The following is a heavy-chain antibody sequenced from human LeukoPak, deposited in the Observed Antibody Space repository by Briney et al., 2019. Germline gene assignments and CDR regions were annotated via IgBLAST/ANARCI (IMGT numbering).Heavy chain of an antibody. CDR2: ISSSGSTI. CDR3: ARDGLLWFGELYAFDI. V-gene: IGHV3-48*03. Sequence: PGGSLRLSCAASGFTFSSYEMNWVRQAPGKGLEWVSYISSSGSTIYYADSVKGRFTISRDNAKNSLYLQMNSLRAEDTAVYYCARDGLLWFGELYAFDIWGQGTMVTVSS. J-gene: IGHJ3*02. D-gene: IGHD3-10*01. CDR1: GFTFSSYE.